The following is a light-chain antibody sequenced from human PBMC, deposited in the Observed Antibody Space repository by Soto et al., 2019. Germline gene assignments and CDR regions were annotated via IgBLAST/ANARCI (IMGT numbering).Light chain of an antibody. J-gene: IGLJ1*01. CDR1: SSNIGSNF. CDR3: AAWDDSLSVLYV. Sequence: QAVVTQPPSASGTPGQRVTISCSGSSSNIGSNFVYWYQQFPGTAPKLLIYRNNQRPSGVPDRFSGSKSGTSASLAISGLRSEDEADYYCAAWDDSLSVLYVFGTGTKLTVL. CDR2: RNN. V-gene: IGLV1-47*01.